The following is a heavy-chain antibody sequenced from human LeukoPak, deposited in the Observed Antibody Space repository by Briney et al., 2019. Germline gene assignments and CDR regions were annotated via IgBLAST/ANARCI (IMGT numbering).Heavy chain of an antibody. CDR1: GGSISRYY. D-gene: IGHD3-22*01. CDR3: ARGYYDNSAYYLDAFDI. Sequence: SETLSLTCTVSGGSISRYYWSWIRQPPGKGLEWSGYIYYSGSTNYSPSLKSRVTISLDKSNKQFSLKLSSVTAADTAVYYCARGYYDNSAYYLDAFDIWGQGTMVTVSS. V-gene: IGHV4-59*01. J-gene: IGHJ3*02. CDR2: IYYSGST.